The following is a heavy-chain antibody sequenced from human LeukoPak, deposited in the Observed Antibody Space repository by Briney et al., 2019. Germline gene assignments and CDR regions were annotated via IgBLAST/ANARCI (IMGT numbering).Heavy chain of an antibody. CDR3: ATSNYGSGSYFFDY. CDR2: FDPEDGET. Sequence: ASVKVSCKVSGYTLTEISMHCVRQAPGKGLEWRGGFDPEDGETIYAQKFQGRVTMTEDTSTDTAYMELSSLRSEDTAVYYCATSNYGSGSYFFDYWGQGTLVTVSS. D-gene: IGHD3-10*01. CDR1: GYTLTEIS. V-gene: IGHV1-24*01. J-gene: IGHJ4*02.